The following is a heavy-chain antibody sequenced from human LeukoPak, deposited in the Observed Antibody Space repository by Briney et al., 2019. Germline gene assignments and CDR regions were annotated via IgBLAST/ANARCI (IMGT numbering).Heavy chain of an antibody. Sequence: PSETLSLTCTVSGGSISSYYWSWIRQPPGKGLEWIGYIYYSGSTNYNPSLKSRVTISVDTSKNQFSLKLSSVTAADTAVYYCAREHPSIVGATDYFDYWGQGTVVTVSS. J-gene: IGHJ4*02. V-gene: IGHV4-59*01. CDR1: GGSISSYY. D-gene: IGHD1-26*01. CDR3: AREHPSIVGATDYFDY. CDR2: IYYSGST.